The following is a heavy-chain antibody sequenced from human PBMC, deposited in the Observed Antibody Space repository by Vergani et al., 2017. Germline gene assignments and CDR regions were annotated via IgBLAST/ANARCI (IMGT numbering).Heavy chain of an antibody. D-gene: IGHD1-26*01. CDR1: GFTFSSYG. CDR3: ARDNEVGATTWGDGMDV. V-gene: IGHV3-33*01. CDR2: IWYDGSNK. Sequence: QVQLVESGGGVVQPGRSLRLSCAASGFTFSSYGMHWVRQAPGKGLEWVAVIWYDGSNKYYADSVKGRFTISRDNSKNTLYLQMNSLRAEDTAVYYCARDNEVGATTWGDGMDVWGQGTTVTVSS. J-gene: IGHJ6*02.